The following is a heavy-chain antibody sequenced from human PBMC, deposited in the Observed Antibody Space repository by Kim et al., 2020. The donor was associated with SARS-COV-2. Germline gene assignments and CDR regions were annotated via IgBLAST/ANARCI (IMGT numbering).Heavy chain of an antibody. V-gene: IGHV4-59*13. J-gene: IGHJ6*02. CDR2: IYYSGST. CDR1: GGSISSYY. CDR3: ARVDRIQLWSIRTPLLGMDV. D-gene: IGHD5-18*01. Sequence: SETLSLTCTVSGGSISSYYWSWIRQPPGKGLEWIGYIYYSGSTNYNPSLKSRVTISVDTSKNQFSLKLSSVTAADTAVYYCARVDRIQLWSIRTPLLGMDVWGQGTTVTVSS.